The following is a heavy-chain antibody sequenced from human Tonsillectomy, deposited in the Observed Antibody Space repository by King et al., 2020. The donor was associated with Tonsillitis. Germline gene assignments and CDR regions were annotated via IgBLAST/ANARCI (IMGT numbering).Heavy chain of an antibody. D-gene: IGHD1-26*01. CDR3: AKDYGSGSYYSYYMDV. CDR1: GFTFNNYG. CDR2: ISNDGSNK. V-gene: IGHV3-30*18. Sequence: HVQLVESGGGVVQPGGSLRLSCAASGFTFNNYGMHWVRQAPGKGLEWVAVISNDGSNKYYGDSVKGRFTISRDNSKNTLYLQMNSLRAEDTALFYCAKDYGSGSYYSYYMDVWGKGTTVTVSS. J-gene: IGHJ6*03.